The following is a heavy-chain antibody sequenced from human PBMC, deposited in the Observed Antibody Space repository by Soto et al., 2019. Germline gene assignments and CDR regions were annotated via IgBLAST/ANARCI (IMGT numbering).Heavy chain of an antibody. CDR2: IKSKNDGGTT. V-gene: IGHV3-15*07. D-gene: IGHD2-15*01. J-gene: IGHJ5*01. CDR3: VAYIPGHGGGYEFDS. CDR1: GFTFITAW. Sequence: GGSLRLSCAASGFTFITAWMNWVRQAPGKGLEWVGRIKSKNDGGTTDYAAPVKGRFTISRDDSKNTVYLQMNSLRTEDTALYYCVAYIPGHGGGYEFDSWDQGTPVTVSS.